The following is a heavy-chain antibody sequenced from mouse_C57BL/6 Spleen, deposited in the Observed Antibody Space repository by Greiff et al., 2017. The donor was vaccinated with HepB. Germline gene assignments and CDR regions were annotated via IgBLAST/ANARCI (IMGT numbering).Heavy chain of an antibody. Sequence: DVKLQESGPGMVKPSQSLSLTCTVTGYSITSGYDWHWIRHFPGNKLEWMGYISYSGSTNYNPSLKSRISITHDTSKNHFFLKLNSVTTEDTATYYCARGPPNYFDYWGQGTTLTVSS. CDR1: GYSITSGYD. CDR2: ISYSGST. J-gene: IGHJ2*01. V-gene: IGHV3-1*01. CDR3: ARGPPNYFDY.